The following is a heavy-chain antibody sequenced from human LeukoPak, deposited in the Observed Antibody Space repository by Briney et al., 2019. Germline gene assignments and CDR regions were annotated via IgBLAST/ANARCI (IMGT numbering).Heavy chain of an antibody. V-gene: IGHV3-30-3*01. CDR1: GFTFSSYA. J-gene: IGHJ6*02. Sequence: GGSLRLSCAASGFTFSSYAMHWVRQAPGKGLEWVAVISYDGSNKYYADSVKGRFTISRDNSKNTLYLQMNSLRAEDTAVYYCARCEGTPRYCSGGSCYSRGVVYYYGMDVWGQGTTVTVSS. D-gene: IGHD2-15*01. CDR2: ISYDGSNK. CDR3: ARCEGTPRYCSGGSCYSRGVVYYYGMDV.